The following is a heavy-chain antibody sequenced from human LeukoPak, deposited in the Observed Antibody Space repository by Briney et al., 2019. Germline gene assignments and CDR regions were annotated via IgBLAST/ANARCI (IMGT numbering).Heavy chain of an antibody. CDR3: ARQGCSSTSCYAYFDY. V-gene: IGHV4-39*01. D-gene: IGHD2-2*01. CDR2: IYYSGNT. CDR1: GGSIRSTTYY. Sequence: SETLSLTCSVSGGSIRSTTYYWGWIRKPPGKGLEWIGSIYYSGNTYYSPSLMSRVTISVDTSKNQFSLILRSVTAADTAVYYCARQGCSSTSCYAYFDYWGQGTLVTVSS. J-gene: IGHJ4*02.